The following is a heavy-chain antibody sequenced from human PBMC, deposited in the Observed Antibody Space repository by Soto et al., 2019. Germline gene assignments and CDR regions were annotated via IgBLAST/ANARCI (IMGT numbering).Heavy chain of an antibody. CDR3: AKGLYYDSSGYYPDY. CDR2: TSYDGSNK. V-gene: IGHV3-30*18. CDR1: GFTFSSYG. J-gene: IGHJ4*02. Sequence: GGSLRLSCAASGFTFSSYGMHWVRQAPGKGLEGVAVTSYDGSNKYYADSVKGRFTISRDNSKNTLYLQMNCLRAEDTAVYYCAKGLYYDSSGYYPDYWGQGTLVTVSS. D-gene: IGHD3-22*01.